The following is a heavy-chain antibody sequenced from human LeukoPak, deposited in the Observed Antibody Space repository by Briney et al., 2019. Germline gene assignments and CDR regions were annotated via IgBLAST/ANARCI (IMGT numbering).Heavy chain of an antibody. J-gene: IGHJ4*02. CDR3: ARDQSWLPDY. D-gene: IGHD5-12*01. CDR2: ISSSGNTI. V-gene: IGHV3-48*03. Sequence: GGSLRLSCAASGFAFSSYEMNWVRQAPGKGLEWVSYISSSGNTIYYADSVKGRFTISRDNAQNSLYLQMNSPRVEDTAVYYCARDQSWLPDYWGQGALVTVSS. CDR1: GFAFSSYE.